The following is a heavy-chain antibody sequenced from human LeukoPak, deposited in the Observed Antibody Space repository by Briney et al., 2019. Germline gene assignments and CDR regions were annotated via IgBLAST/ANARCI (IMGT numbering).Heavy chain of an antibody. J-gene: IGHJ3*01. D-gene: IGHD6-13*01. V-gene: IGHV4-59*01. CDR3: ARISSSNWYNERGAFDV. Sequence: PSETLSLTCTVSGGSISSYYWSWVRQPPGKGLEWIGFVYYTGSTNYSPSLKSRVTISVDTSKNQFSLKLRSVTAADTAVYYCARISSSNWYNERGAFDVWGQGTMVTASS. CDR1: GGSISSYY. CDR2: VYYTGST.